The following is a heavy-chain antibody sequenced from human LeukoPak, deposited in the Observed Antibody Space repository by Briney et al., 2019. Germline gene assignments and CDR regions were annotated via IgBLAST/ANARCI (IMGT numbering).Heavy chain of an antibody. CDR2: ISAYNGNT. CDR3: ARAMTTVVTRWFDP. Sequence: ASVKVSCKASGYTFTSYGISWVRQAPGQGLEWMGWISAYNGNTNYTQKLQGRVTMTTDTSTSTAYMELRSLRSDDTAVYYCARAMTTVVTRWFDPWGQGTLVTVSS. CDR1: GYTFTSYG. J-gene: IGHJ5*02. D-gene: IGHD4-23*01. V-gene: IGHV1-18*01.